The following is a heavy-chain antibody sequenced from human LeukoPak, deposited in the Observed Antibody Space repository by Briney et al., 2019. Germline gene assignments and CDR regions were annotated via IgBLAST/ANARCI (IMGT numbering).Heavy chain of an antibody. CDR1: GFTFSSYA. D-gene: IGHD5-12*01. J-gene: IGHJ4*02. V-gene: IGHV3-23*01. Sequence: GGSLRLSCAASGFTFSSYAMSWVRQAPGKGLEWVSGISGSDGSTYYADSVKGRFTISRDNSKNTLYLQMNSLRAEDTAVYYCARGPSGYHNTGGQGTLVTVSS. CDR3: ARGPSGYHNT. CDR2: ISGSDGST.